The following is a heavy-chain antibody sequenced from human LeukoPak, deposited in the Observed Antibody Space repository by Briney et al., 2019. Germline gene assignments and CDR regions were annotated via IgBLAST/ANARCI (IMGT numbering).Heavy chain of an antibody. CDR1: GYSFTGYY. Sequence: ASVKVSCKASGYSFTGYYIHWVRQAPGQGLEWMGWINPNSGGTNYAQKFQGRVTMTRDTSISTAYMELSRLRSDDTAVYYCARGGLSYVAARPYWFDPWGQGTLVTVSS. CDR3: ARGGLSYVAARPYWFDP. D-gene: IGHD6-6*01. V-gene: IGHV1-2*02. CDR2: INPNSGGT. J-gene: IGHJ5*02.